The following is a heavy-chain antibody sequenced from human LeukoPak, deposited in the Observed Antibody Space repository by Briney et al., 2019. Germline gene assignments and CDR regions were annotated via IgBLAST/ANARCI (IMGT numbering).Heavy chain of an antibody. D-gene: IGHD5-18*01. V-gene: IGHV3-21*01. CDR1: GFTFSSYS. CDR3: ASRGYSYGGGFDY. J-gene: IGHJ4*02. CDR2: ISSSSSYI. Sequence: GGPLRLSCAASGFTFSSYSMNWVRQAPGRGLEWVSSISSSSSYIYYADSVKGRFTISRDNAKNSLYLQMNSLRAEDTAVYYCASRGYSYGGGFDYWGQGTLVTVSS.